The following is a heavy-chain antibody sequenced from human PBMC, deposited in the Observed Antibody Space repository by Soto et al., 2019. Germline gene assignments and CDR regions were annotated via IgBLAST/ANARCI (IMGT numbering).Heavy chain of an antibody. V-gene: IGHV4-34*01. CDR3: ARECKAPNDAWAFDD. CDR2: INHSGST. Sequence: SETLSLTCAVYGGSFSGYYWSWIRQPPGKGLEWIGEINHSGSTIYNPSLKSRVTISIDESKNHFSLKLTSVTAADTAVYYCARECKAPNDAWAFDDWGQGTLVTVAS. J-gene: IGHJ4*02. D-gene: IGHD3-16*01. CDR1: GGSFSGYY.